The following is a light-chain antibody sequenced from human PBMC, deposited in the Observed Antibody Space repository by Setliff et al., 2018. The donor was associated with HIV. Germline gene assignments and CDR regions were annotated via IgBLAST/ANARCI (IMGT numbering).Light chain of an antibody. V-gene: IGKV1-5*03. CDR3: QQYKSSPLT. CDR1: QSISNW. Sequence: DIQMTQSPSTLSASVGDRVTITCRASQSISNWLAWHQQKPGTAPKVLIYSASSLASGVPSRFSGSGSGTEFTLTINSLQPDDFATYYCQQYKSSPLTFGGGTK. CDR2: SAS. J-gene: IGKJ4*01.